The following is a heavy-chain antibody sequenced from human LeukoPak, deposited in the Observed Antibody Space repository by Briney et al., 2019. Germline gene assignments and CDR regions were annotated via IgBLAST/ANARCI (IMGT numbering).Heavy chain of an antibody. CDR2: IYTSGST. CDR3: TNYGDYGGWFDP. CDR1: GGSISSYY. Sequence: PSETLSLTCTVSGGSISSYYWSWIRQPAGKGLEWIGRIYTSGSTNYNPSLKSRVTMSVDTSKNQFSLKLSSVTAADTAVYYCTNYGDYGGWFDPWGQGILVTVSS. D-gene: IGHD4-17*01. V-gene: IGHV4-4*07. J-gene: IGHJ5*02.